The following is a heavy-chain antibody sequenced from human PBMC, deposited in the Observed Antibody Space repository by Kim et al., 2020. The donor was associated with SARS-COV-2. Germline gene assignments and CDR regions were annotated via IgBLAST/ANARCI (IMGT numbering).Heavy chain of an antibody. CDR3: VKGGGTLDD. Sequence: GSDKFYGDSVKGRLTISRDNAKNSRDLQMKNQRAEDTAVYYCVKGGGTLDDWGQGTLVTVSS. V-gene: IGHV3-7*01. CDR2: GSDK. J-gene: IGHJ4*02. D-gene: IGHD3-16*01.